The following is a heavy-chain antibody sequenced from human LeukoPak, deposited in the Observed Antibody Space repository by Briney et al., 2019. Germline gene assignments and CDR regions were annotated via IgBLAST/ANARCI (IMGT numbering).Heavy chain of an antibody. J-gene: IGHJ4*02. CDR3: ARDLSITIFGVAV. V-gene: IGHV3-30-3*01. Sequence: TGRSLRLSCAASGFTFSSYAMHWVRQAPGKGLEWVAVISYDGSNKYYADSVKGRFTISRDNSKNTLYLQMNSLRAEDTAVYYCARDLSITIFGVAVWGQGTLVTVSS. D-gene: IGHD3-3*01. CDR1: GFTFSSYA. CDR2: ISYDGSNK.